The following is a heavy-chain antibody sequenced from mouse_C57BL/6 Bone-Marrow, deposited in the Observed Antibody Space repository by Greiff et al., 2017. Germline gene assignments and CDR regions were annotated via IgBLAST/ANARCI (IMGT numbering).Heavy chain of an antibody. CDR1: GFNIKDYY. CDR2: IDPEDGET. D-gene: IGHD1-1*02. CDR3: ARLLSWFAD. V-gene: IGHV14-2*01. Sequence: VQLQQSGAELVKPGASVKLSCTASGFNIKDYYMHWVKQRTEQGLEWIGRIDPEDGETTSAPKFQGKATITADTSSNTAYLQLSSLTSEDTAVYYCARLLSWFADWGQGTLVTVSA. J-gene: IGHJ3*01.